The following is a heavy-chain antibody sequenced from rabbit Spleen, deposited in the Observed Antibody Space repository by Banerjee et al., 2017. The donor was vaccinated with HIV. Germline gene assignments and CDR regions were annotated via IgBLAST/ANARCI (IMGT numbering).Heavy chain of an antibody. CDR2: ISTSSGAT. D-gene: IGHD2-1*01. Sequence: QQQLVESGGGLVKPGASLTLTCKASGIDFSSGYWICWVRQAPGKGLEWIASISTSSGATGYANWAKGRFTISKTSSTTVTLQMTSLTVADTATYFCARGYGDYGDALDLWGPGTLVTVS. CDR3: ARGYGDYGDALDL. CDR1: GIDFSSGYW. J-gene: IGHJ3*01. V-gene: IGHV1S45*01.